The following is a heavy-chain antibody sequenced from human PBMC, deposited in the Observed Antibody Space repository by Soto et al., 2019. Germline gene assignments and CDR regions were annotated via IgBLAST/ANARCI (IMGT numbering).Heavy chain of an antibody. CDR3: ARVRGSDFWSGYPPPL. J-gene: IGHJ4*02. Sequence: ASLKVSCKASGYTFTSYAMHWVRQAPGQRLEWMGWMNADSGNTRYAQKFQGRVTMTRNTSISTAYMELSSLRSEDTAVYYCARVRGSDFWSGYPPPLWGQGTLVNVSS. CDR2: MNADSGNT. V-gene: IGHV1-3*01. D-gene: IGHD3-3*01. CDR1: GYTFTSYA.